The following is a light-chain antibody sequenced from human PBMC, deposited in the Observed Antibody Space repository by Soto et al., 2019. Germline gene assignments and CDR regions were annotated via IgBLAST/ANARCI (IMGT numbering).Light chain of an antibody. CDR2: GAS. CDR1: QSVSSN. CDR3: QQYNNLPPIT. Sequence: EIEMTQSPATLSVSPGERATLSCRASQSVSSNLAWYQQKPGQAPRLLIYGASTRATGIPARFSGSGSGTEFTLTISSLQSEDFAVYYCQQYNNLPPITFGXVTRLVI. J-gene: IGKJ5*01. V-gene: IGKV3-15*01.